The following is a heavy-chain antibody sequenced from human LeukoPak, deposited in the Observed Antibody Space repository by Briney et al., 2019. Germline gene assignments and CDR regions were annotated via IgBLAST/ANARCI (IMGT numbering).Heavy chain of an antibody. CDR1: GGSISSGSYY. J-gene: IGHJ4*02. CDR3: ARASAAAPFDY. Sequence: SETLSLTCTVSGGSISSGSYYWSWIRQPAGKGLEWIGRIYTSGSTNYNPSLKSRVTISVDTSKNQFSLKLSSATAADTAVYYCARASAAAPFDYWGQGTLVTVSS. D-gene: IGHD2-2*01. CDR2: IYTSGST. V-gene: IGHV4-61*02.